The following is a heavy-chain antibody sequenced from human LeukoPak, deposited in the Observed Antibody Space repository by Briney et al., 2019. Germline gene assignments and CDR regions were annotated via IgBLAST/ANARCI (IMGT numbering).Heavy chain of an antibody. D-gene: IGHD1-26*01. J-gene: IGHJ5*02. V-gene: IGHV4-38-2*02. CDR1: GYSISSGYY. Sequence: SETLSLTCTVSGYSISSGYYWGWIRQPPGKGLEWFGSFYHSGSTYYNPSLKSRVTISVDTSKNQFSLKLNSVTAADTAVYYCARVPVNIWENWFDPWGQGTLVTVSS. CDR2: FYHSGST. CDR3: ARVPVNIWENWFDP.